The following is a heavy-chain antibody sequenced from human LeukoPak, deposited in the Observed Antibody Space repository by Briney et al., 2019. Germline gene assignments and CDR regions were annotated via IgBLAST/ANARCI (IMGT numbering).Heavy chain of an antibody. V-gene: IGHV4-59*01. CDR3: ARLTDWFDP. CDR1: GGSISSYY. CDR2: IYYSGST. Sequence: SETMSPTCTVSGGSISSYYWSWLRQPPGKGLEWIGYIYYSGSTNYNPSLKSRVTISVDTSKNQFSLKLSSVTAADTAVYYCARLTDWFDPWGQGTLVTVSS. J-gene: IGHJ5*02.